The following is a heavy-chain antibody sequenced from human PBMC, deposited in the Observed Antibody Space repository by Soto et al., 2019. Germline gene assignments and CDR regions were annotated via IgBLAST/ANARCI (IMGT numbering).Heavy chain of an antibody. CDR3: ARASPVICGGDPCYRLDSSFDS. D-gene: IGHD2-21*02. V-gene: IGHV1-69*01. CDR1: GATFSTTG. CDR2: IIPLFGTP. J-gene: IGHJ5*01. Sequence: QVQLVQSGAEVRKPGSSLRVSCKSSGATFSTTGISWVRQAPGQWLEWMGGIIPLFGTPKYARKFQGRVSITADESTNTVYMELNSLRPDDAAVYYCARASPVICGGDPCYRLDSSFDSWGQGSLVIVSS.